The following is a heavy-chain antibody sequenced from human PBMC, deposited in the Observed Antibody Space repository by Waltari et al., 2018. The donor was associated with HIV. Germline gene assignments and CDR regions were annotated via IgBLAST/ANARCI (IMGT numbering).Heavy chain of an antibody. Sequence: QVQLQQSGPGLVKPSQTLSLTCAISGYSVSSNSAAWNWLRQSPSRGLEWLGRTYYLSEWYTDYALSVKSRITINPDTSRNQFSLQLNSVTPEDTAVYYCTRSTAAGSCDYWGQGTLVTVSS. CDR1: GYSVSSNSAA. V-gene: IGHV6-1*01. J-gene: IGHJ4*02. CDR2: TYYLSEWYT. D-gene: IGHD6-13*01. CDR3: TRSTAAGSCDY.